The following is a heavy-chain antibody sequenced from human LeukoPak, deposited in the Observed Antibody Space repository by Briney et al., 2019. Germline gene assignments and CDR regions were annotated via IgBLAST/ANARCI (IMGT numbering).Heavy chain of an antibody. CDR3: ARGSIAVAGGLDY. V-gene: IGHV4-38-2*02. CDR1: GYSTSSGYY. J-gene: IGHJ4*02. Sequence: SETLSLTCTVSGYSTSSGYYWGWIRQPPGKGLEWIGSIYHSGSTYYNPSLKSRVTISVDTSKNQFSLKLSSVTAADTAVYYCARGSIAVAGGLDYWGQGTLVTVSS. D-gene: IGHD6-19*01. CDR2: IYHSGST.